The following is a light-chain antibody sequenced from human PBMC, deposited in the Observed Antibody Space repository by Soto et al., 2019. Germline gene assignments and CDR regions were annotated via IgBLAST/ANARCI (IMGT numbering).Light chain of an antibody. CDR3: QQSYTTPRT. Sequence: DIQMTQSPSSLSASVGDRVTITCRASQTIGNDVNWYQQKPGQAPKLLIYVASVLQAGVPSRFSGSGSGTDFTLTISSLHPEDFATYYCQQSYTTPRTFGQGTRLDIQ. J-gene: IGKJ2*01. V-gene: IGKV1-39*01. CDR2: VAS. CDR1: QTIGND.